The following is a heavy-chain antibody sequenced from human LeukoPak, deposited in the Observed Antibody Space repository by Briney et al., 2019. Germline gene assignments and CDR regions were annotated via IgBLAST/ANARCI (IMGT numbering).Heavy chain of an antibody. CDR2: IRSKANSYAT. J-gene: IGHJ4*02. CDR3: TGAIDY. Sequence: GGSLRLSCAASGFTFSDTAINWVRQASGKGLEWVGRIRSKANSYATAYAASVKGRFTISRGDSKNTAHLQMNSLKTEDTAVYYCTGAIDYWGQGTLVTVSS. CDR1: GFTFSDTA. V-gene: IGHV3-73*01.